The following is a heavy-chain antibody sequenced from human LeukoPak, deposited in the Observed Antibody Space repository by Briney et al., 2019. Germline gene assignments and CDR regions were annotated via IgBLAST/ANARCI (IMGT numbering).Heavy chain of an antibody. CDR1: GFIFSSTG. D-gene: IGHD1-14*01. Sequence: PGGSLRLFCTPWGFIFSSTGMHWLRQAPGKGREWVSYIQYEGKNKYYGDSVKGRLTVYRDNSKNTLYLQMNSLRVKDTAVYYCAITYIPDYWGQGTLVTVSS. J-gene: IGHJ4*02. CDR2: IQYEGKNK. CDR3: AITYIPDY. V-gene: IGHV3-30*02.